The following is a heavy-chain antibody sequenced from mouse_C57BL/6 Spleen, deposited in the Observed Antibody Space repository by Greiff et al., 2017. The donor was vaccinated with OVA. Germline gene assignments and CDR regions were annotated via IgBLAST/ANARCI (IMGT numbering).Heavy chain of an antibody. J-gene: IGHJ2*01. CDR1: GYSFTSGYY. D-gene: IGHD3-2*02. V-gene: IGHV3-6*01. Sequence: VQLQQSGPGLVKPSQSLPLTCSVTGYSFTSGYYWNWIRQFPGNKLGWMGYISYDGSNNYNPSLKNRISITRDTSKNQFFLKLNSVTTEDTATYYCAREGTQGYFDYWGQGTTLTVSS. CDR2: ISYDGSN. CDR3: AREGTQGYFDY.